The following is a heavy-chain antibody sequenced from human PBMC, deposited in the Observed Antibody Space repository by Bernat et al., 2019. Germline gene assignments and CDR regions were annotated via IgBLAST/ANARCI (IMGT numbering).Heavy chain of an antibody. J-gene: IGHJ6*02. Sequence: QVQLVESGGGVVQPGRSLRLSCAASGFTFSSYAMHWVRQAPGKGLEWVAVISYDGSNKDYADSVKGRFTISRDNSKNTLYLQMNSLRAEDTAVYYCARDQGQLWPARKSNYYYYGMDVWGQGTTVTVSS. V-gene: IGHV3-30-3*01. CDR2: ISYDGSNK. CDR1: GFTFSSYA. D-gene: IGHD5-18*01. CDR3: ARDQGQLWPARKSNYYYYGMDV.